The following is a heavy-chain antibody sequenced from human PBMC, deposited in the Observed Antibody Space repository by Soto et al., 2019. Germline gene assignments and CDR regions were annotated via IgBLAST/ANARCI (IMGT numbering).Heavy chain of an antibody. CDR2: INPSGGST. J-gene: IGHJ6*02. Sequence: ASVKVSCKASGYTFTSYYMHWVRQAPGQGLEWMGIINPSGGSTSYAQKFQGRVTMTRDTSTSTVYMELSSLRSEDTAVYYCARDPGITIFGVVIYGMDVWGQVTTVTVSS. CDR1: GYTFTSYY. D-gene: IGHD3-3*01. V-gene: IGHV1-46*01. CDR3: ARDPGITIFGVVIYGMDV.